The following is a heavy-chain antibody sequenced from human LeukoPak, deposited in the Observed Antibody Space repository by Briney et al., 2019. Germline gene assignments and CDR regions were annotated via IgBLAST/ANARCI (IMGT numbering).Heavy chain of an antibody. V-gene: IGHV1-2*02. CDR3: ARGSQWELTYYYDSSYYFDY. CDR2: INPNSGGT. Sequence: EASVKVSCKASGYTFTGYYMHWVRQAPGQGLEWMGWINPNSGGTNYAQKFQGRVTMTRNTSISTAYMELSSLRSEDTAVYYCARGSQWELTYYYDSSYYFDYWGQGTLVTVSS. J-gene: IGHJ4*02. D-gene: IGHD3-22*01. CDR1: GYTFTGYY.